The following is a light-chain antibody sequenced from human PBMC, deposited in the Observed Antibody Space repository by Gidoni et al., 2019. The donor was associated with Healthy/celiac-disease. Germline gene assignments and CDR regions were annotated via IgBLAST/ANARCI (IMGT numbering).Light chain of an antibody. V-gene: IGKV3-20*01. J-gene: IGKJ2*01. Sequence: EIVLTQSPGTLSLSPWERATLSCRASQSVSSSYLACYQQTPGQAPRLLIYGASSRATGIPDRFSGSGSGTDFTLTISRLEPEDFAVYYCQQYGSSPPDTFXQXTKLEIK. CDR3: QQYGSSPPDT. CDR1: QSVSSSY. CDR2: GAS.